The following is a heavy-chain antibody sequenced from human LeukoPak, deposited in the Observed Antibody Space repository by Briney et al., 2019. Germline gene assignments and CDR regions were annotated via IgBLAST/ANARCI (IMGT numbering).Heavy chain of an antibody. Sequence: ATVKISCKVSGYTFTDYYMHWVQQAPGKGLEWMGLVDPEDGETIYAEKFQGRVTITADTSTDTAYMELSSPRSEDTAVYYCATVVKYCSSTSCYRDAFDIWGQGTMVTVSS. J-gene: IGHJ3*02. CDR1: GYTFTDYY. CDR3: ATVVKYCSSTSCYRDAFDI. CDR2: VDPEDGET. D-gene: IGHD2-2*01. V-gene: IGHV1-69-2*01.